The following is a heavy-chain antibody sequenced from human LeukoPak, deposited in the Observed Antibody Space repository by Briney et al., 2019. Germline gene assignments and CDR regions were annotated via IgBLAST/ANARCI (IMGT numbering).Heavy chain of an antibody. CDR3: ATYYRGVGGRGH. CDR1: GDSVSGQH. Sequence: PSETLSLTCTVSGDSVSGQHLTSSRQPPGQGLEWIGQIYYSGSTHYNPALQSRLTMSLDTSKNQFSLTVTSVTAADTAVYYCATYYRGVGGRGHWGQGTLVTVST. V-gene: IGHV4-59*02. CDR2: IYYSGST. J-gene: IGHJ4*02. D-gene: IGHD2-21*01.